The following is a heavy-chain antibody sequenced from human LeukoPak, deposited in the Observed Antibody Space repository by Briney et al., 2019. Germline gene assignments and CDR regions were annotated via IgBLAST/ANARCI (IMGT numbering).Heavy chain of an antibody. Sequence: SETLSIACAVYGESFSGYYWSWIRQPPGKGLEWIGEINHSGSTNYNPSLKSRVTISVDTSKNQFSLKLSSVTAADTAVYYCARSNQITMVRGVIFYWGQGTLVTVSS. CDR1: GESFSGYY. CDR3: ARSNQITMVRGVIFY. V-gene: IGHV4-34*01. CDR2: INHSGST. J-gene: IGHJ4*02. D-gene: IGHD3-10*01.